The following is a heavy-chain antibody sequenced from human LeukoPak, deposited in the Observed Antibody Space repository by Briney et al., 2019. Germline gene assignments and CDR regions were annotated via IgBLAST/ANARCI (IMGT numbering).Heavy chain of an antibody. J-gene: IGHJ4*02. V-gene: IGHV3-23*01. CDR1: GFTFSSSA. CDR2: MDGSGKTT. Sequence: GGSLRLSCAASGFTFSSSAMSWVRQAPGKGLGWVSVMDGSGKTTYYADSVKGRFTISRDNSKNTLYLQLTSLRVEDTAVYYCAKVATWTYFDSWGKGTLVTVSS. D-gene: IGHD3/OR15-3a*01. CDR3: AKVATWTYFDS.